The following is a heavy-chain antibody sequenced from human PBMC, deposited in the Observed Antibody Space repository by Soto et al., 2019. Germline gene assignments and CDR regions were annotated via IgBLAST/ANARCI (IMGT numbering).Heavy chain of an antibody. D-gene: IGHD3-10*01. J-gene: IGHJ4*02. Sequence: QITLKESGPTLVKPTQTLTLTCTISGLSLSTSGVGVGWIRPPPGKALDWLALIYWAGDKRYSPSLKSRLTVTKDTSKTQVVLTMTNIAPVDTATYYCGRCLWFWELTWGQGTLVTVSS. CDR3: GRCLWFWELT. V-gene: IGHV2-5*02. CDR1: GLSLSTSGVG. CDR2: IYWAGDK.